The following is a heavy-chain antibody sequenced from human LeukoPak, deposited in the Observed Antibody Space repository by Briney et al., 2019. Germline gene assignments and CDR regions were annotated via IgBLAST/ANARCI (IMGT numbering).Heavy chain of an antibody. D-gene: IGHD3-9*01. CDR2: IYYSGST. Sequence: PSETLSLTCTVSGGSISSYYWSWIRQPPGKGLEWIGYIYYSGSTNYNPSLKSRVTISVDTSKNQFSLKLSSVTAADTAVYYCASTSRYCDILTGYYPQAFDYWGQGTLVTVSS. V-gene: IGHV4-59*01. CDR1: GGSISSYY. J-gene: IGHJ4*02. CDR3: ASTSRYCDILTGYYPQAFDY.